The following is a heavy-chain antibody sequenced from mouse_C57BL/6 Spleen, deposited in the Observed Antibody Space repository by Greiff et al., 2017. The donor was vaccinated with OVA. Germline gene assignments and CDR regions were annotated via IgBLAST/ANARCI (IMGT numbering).Heavy chain of an antibody. J-gene: IGHJ4*01. CDR2: IYPGGGYT. Sequence: QVQLQQSGAELVRPGTSVKMSCKASGYTFTNYWIGWAKQRPGHGLEWIGDIYPGGGYTNYNEKFKGKATLTADKSSSTAYMQFSSLTSEDSAIYYCTRQLSLGDYAMDYWGQGTSVTVSS. V-gene: IGHV1-63*01. CDR3: TRQLSLGDYAMDY. CDR1: GYTFTNYW. D-gene: IGHD3-2*02.